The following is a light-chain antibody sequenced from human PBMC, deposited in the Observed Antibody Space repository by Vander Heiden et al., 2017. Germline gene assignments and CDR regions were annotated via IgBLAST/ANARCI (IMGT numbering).Light chain of an antibody. J-gene: IGKJ4*01. CDR2: ATS. V-gene: IGKV1-39*01. CDR3: QQSDSAPIT. Sequence: DIQMTQSPSSLSASVGDRVTITCRASQSISSYLNWYQQKPGKAPNLLIYATSSLQSGVPSRFSGSGSGTDFTLTISRLQREDFATYYCQQSDSAPITFGGGTKVDIK. CDR1: QSISSY.